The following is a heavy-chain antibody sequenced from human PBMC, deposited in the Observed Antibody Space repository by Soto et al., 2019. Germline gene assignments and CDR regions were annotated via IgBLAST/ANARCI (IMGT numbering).Heavy chain of an antibody. CDR2: ISYDGSKK. CDR1: GFTFSSYA. V-gene: IGHV3-30-3*01. Sequence: QVQLVESGGGVVQPGRSLRLSCAASGFTFSSYAMHWVRQAPGKGLEWVAVISYDGSKKYYADSVKGRFTISRDSSKNTLYLQMNSLRAEDTAVYYCARDLGELRLYWGQGTLVTVSS. CDR3: ARDLGELRLY. J-gene: IGHJ4*02. D-gene: IGHD1-7*01.